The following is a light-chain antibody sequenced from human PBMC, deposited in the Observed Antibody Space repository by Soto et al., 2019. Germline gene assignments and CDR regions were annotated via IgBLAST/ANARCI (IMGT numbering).Light chain of an antibody. CDR2: GAS. J-gene: IGKJ1*01. CDR1: QSVTNN. V-gene: IGKV3-15*01. CDR3: QQHNNCPAT. Sequence: EKGMSQCPATRSVSPGERATLSCRASQSVTNNLAWYQQKPGQAPRLLIYGASSRATGIPARFSGSGSGTEFTLTISSLQSEDFAVYYCQQHNNCPATFVHGTQVDSK.